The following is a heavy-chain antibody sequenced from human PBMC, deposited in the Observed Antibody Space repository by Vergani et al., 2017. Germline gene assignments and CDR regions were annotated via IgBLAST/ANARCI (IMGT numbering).Heavy chain of an antibody. CDR3: ARDCTSGGCPENYGMDG. CDR2: IGSSGPYI. CDR1: GFTFSDFS. J-gene: IGHJ6*01. D-gene: IGHD2-8*01. Sequence: VQLLESGGGLVKPGGSLRLSCAASGFTFSDFSMSWVRQAPGKGLEWVAFIGSSGPYINYADSVKGRFIISRDNTNNSLFLQLRSLRAEDAAVYYCARDCTSGGCPENYGMDGWGQGATVTVSS. V-gene: IGHV3-21*06.